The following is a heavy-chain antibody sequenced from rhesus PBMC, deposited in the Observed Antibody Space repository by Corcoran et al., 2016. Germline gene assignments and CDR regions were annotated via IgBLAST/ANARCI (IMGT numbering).Heavy chain of an antibody. D-gene: IGHD2-8*01. CDR3: ASGYCSGGVCYEGLDGLDS. CDR1: GGSISSSY. J-gene: IGHJ6*01. CDR2: IYGSGSSP. V-gene: IGHV4-169*02. Sequence: QLQLQESGPGLVKPSETLSVTCAVSGGSISSSYWSWIRQAPGKGLEWIGYIYGSGSSPNYNPSLKSRVTLSVDTSKNQLSLKLSSVTAADTAVYYCASGYCSGGVCYEGLDGLDSWGQGVVVTVSS.